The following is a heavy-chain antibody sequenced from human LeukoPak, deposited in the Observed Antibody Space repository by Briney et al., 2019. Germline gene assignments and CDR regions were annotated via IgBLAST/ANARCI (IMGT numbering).Heavy chain of an antibody. CDR1: GGSITSYY. V-gene: IGHV4-59*08. D-gene: IGHD1-26*01. CDR3: ARLASGSYGPLTPFDY. J-gene: IGHJ4*02. Sequence: SETLSLTCTVSGGSITSYYWSWIRQPPGKGLEWIGDIYYSGSTNYNPSLKSRVTISVDTSKNQFSLRLSSVTAADTAVYYSARLASGSYGPLTPFDYWGQGTLVTVSS. CDR2: IYYSGST.